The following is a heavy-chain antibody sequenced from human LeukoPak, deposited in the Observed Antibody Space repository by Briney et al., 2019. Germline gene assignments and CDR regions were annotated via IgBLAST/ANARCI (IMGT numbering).Heavy chain of an antibody. J-gene: IGHJ3*02. Sequence: ASVKVSCKASGYTFTSYDINWVRQATGQGREWMGWMNPNSGNTGYAQKFQGRVTMTRNTSISTAYMELSSLRSEDTAVYYCARVRSASVLLWFGDRTDAFDIWGQGTMVTVSS. CDR3: ARVRSASVLLWFGDRTDAFDI. CDR1: GYTFTSYD. CDR2: MNPNSGNT. V-gene: IGHV1-8*01. D-gene: IGHD3-10*01.